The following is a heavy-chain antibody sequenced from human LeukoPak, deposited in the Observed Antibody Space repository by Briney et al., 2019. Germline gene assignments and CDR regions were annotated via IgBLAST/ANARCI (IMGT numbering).Heavy chain of an antibody. Sequence: SQTLSLTCTVSGGSISSGDYYWSWIRQPPGKGLEWIGYIYYSGSTYYNPSLKSRVTISVDTSKNQFSLKLSSVTAADTAVYYCTSITIFGVVMHQDAFDIWGQGTMVTVSS. CDR3: TSITIFGVVMHQDAFDI. D-gene: IGHD3-3*01. CDR2: IYYSGST. V-gene: IGHV4-30-4*01. CDR1: GGSISSGDYY. J-gene: IGHJ3*02.